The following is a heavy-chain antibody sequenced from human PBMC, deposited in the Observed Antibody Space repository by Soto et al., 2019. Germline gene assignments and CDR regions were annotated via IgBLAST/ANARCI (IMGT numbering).Heavy chain of an antibody. CDR2: IIPISDTT. D-gene: IGHD2-2*01. V-gene: IGHV1-69*01. CDR1: GGTFSSYA. CDR3: ARSQGSSTSLEIYYYYYYGMDG. Sequence: QVQLVQSGAEVKKPGSSVKVSCKASGGTFSSYAISWVRQAPGQGLEWMGGIIPISDTTNSAQKFQGRVTIPADESTSTAYMELSSLRSEDTAVYYCARSQGSSTSLEIYYYYYYGMDGWGQGPTVTVSS. J-gene: IGHJ6*02.